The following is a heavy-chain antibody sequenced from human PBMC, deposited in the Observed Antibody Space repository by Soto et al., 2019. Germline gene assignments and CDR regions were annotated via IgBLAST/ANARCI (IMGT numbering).Heavy chain of an antibody. CDR1: VCPLSSDP. V-gene: IGHV1-69*13. Sequence: SVKGSRNASVCPLSSDPIGWVRQAPGHGLEWMGGIIPIFGTANYAQKFQGRVTITADESTSTAYMELSSRGSEDTLVYSCTRAPEQQRHKKGYDAFDIWGQGTAVTVS. CDR2: IIPIFGTA. D-gene: IGHD6-13*01. CDR3: TRAPEQQRHKKGYDAFDI. J-gene: IGHJ3*02.